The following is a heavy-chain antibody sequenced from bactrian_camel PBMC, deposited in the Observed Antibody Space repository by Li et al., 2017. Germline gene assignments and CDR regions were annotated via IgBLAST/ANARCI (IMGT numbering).Heavy chain of an antibody. J-gene: IGHJ6*01. D-gene: IGHD3*01. V-gene: IGHV3-2*01. Sequence: HVQLVESGGGLVQPGGSLRLSCTASGSTFSPYYMSWARQAPGKGLDWVSMVYFNSGKAYYKDSVKGRFTISQDNGKNTLYLQMNSLKPEDSAMYYCAALYSSTYGCNLYYLVRFGYRGQGTQVTVS. CDR1: GSTFSPYY. CDR2: VYFNSGKA. CDR3: AALYSSTYGCNLYYLVRFGY.